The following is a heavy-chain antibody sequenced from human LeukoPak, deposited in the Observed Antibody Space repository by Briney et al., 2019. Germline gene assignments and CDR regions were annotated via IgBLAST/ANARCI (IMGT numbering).Heavy chain of an antibody. Sequence: PGGSLRLSCAASGFSFSSYAMNWARQAPGKGLEWVSAISGSGDSTFYADSVKGRFTISRDNSKNTLFLQIHNLRAEDTAVYYCAKLSWGTYDYWGQGTLVTVSS. V-gene: IGHV3-23*01. CDR3: AKLSWGTYDY. J-gene: IGHJ4*02. D-gene: IGHD7-27*01. CDR2: ISGSGDST. CDR1: GFSFSSYA.